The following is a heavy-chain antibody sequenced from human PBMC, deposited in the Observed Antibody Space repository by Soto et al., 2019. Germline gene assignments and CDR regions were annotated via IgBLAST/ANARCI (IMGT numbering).Heavy chain of an antibody. CDR2: VYYSGGT. CDR3: ARGGAPYNWFDP. Sequence: SETRSLTCTVSGASVSTRGYYWSWIRQPPGKGLEWIGYVYYSGGTNYNPSLKSRLTISVDTSKNQFSLKLRSVTAADTAVYYCARGGAPYNWFDPWGQGTLVTVSS. J-gene: IGHJ5*02. V-gene: IGHV4-61*08. D-gene: IGHD3-16*01. CDR1: GASVSTRGYY.